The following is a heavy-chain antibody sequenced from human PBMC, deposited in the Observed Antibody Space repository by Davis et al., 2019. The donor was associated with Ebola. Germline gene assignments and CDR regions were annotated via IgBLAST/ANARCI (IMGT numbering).Heavy chain of an antibody. V-gene: IGHV3-23*01. CDR2: ISGSGGST. J-gene: IGHJ4*02. D-gene: IGHD3-22*01. CDR3: AKGRNYYDSSGSDY. Sequence: GESLKISCAASGFTFSSYAMSWVRQAPGKGLEWVSAISGSGGSTYYADSVKGRFTISRDNSKNTLYLQMNSLRAEDTAVYYCAKGRNYYDSSGSDYWGQGTLVTVSS. CDR1: GFTFSSYA.